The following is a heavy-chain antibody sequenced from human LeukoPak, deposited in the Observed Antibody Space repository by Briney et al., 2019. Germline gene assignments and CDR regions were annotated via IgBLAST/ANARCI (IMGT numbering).Heavy chain of an antibody. CDR1: GYTLNDIS. J-gene: IGHJ5*02. D-gene: IGHD4-11*01. Sequence: GASVKVSCKISGYTLNDISVHWVRQPPGKGLEWMGGVDPDDGQGVYAQRFQGRVTMTEDTSTNTAYMELSRLRSEDTAVYFCAAVSGHYTLLDAWGQGALVTVST. CDR2: VDPDDGQG. V-gene: IGHV1-24*01. CDR3: AAVSGHYTLLDA.